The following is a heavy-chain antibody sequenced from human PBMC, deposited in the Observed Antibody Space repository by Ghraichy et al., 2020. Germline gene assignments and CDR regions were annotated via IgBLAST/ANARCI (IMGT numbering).Heavy chain of an antibody. CDR3: ASRAQDIVVVPAARGYYYYGMDV. D-gene: IGHD2-2*01. J-gene: IGHJ6*02. Sequence: SETLSLTCAVYGGSFSGYYWSWIRQPPGKGLEWIGEINHSGSTNYNPSLKSRVTISVDTSKNQFSLKLSSVTAADTAVYYCASRAQDIVVVPAARGYYYYGMDVWGQGTTVTVSS. CDR1: GGSFSGYY. CDR2: INHSGST. V-gene: IGHV4-34*01.